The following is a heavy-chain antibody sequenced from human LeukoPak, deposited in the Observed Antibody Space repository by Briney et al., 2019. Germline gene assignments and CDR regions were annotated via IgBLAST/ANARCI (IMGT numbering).Heavy chain of an antibody. D-gene: IGHD3-9*01. J-gene: IGHJ4*02. V-gene: IGHV3-30-3*01. Sequence: PGGSLRLSCAASGFTFSSYAMHWVRQAPGKGLEWVAVISYDGSNKYYADSVKGRFTISRDNSKNTLYLQMNSLRAEDTAVYYCARDKGGGLRYFDWLFDYWGQGTLVTVSS. CDR1: GFTFSSYA. CDR2: ISYDGSNK. CDR3: ARDKGGGLRYFDWLFDY.